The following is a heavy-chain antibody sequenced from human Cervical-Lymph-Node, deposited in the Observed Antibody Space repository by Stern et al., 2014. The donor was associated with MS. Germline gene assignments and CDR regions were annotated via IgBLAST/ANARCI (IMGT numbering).Heavy chain of an antibody. V-gene: IGHV3-33*01. CDR2: IWYDGSNK. Sequence: QVQLVESEGGVVQPGRSLRLSCAASGFTFSSYGMHWVRQAPGKGLEWVAVIWYDGSNKYYADSVTGRFTISRDNSKITLYLQMNSLRAEDTAVYYCARDPSEGSSGWYYYYYGMDVWGQGTTVTVSS. CDR3: ARDPSEGSSGWYYYYYGMDV. J-gene: IGHJ6*02. D-gene: IGHD6-19*01. CDR1: GFTFSSYG.